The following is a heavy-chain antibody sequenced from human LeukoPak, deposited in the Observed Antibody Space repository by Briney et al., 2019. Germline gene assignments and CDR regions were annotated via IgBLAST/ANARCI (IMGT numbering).Heavy chain of an antibody. V-gene: IGHV3-13*01. D-gene: IGHD3-9*01. CDR1: GFTFSSYD. J-gene: IGHJ4*02. CDR3: ARAPSLTLPDY. Sequence: PGGSLRLSCAASGFTFSSYDVHWVRQATGKGLEWVSAIGTAGDTYYPGSVKGRFTISRENAKNSLYLQMNSLRAGDTAVYYCARAPSLTLPDYWGQGTLVTVSS. CDR2: IGTAGDT.